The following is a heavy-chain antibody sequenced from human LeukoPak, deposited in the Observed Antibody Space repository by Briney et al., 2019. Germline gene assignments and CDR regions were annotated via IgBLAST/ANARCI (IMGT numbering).Heavy chain of an antibody. CDR1: GFTFSSYA. CDR2: ISSSGGST. J-gene: IGHJ4*02. V-gene: IGHV3-23*01. Sequence: PEGSLRLSCAASGFTFSSYAMSWVRQAPGKGLEWVSAISSSGGSTYYADSVKGRFTISRDNAKNSLYLQMNSLRAEDTAVYYCARGDLLGYCSSTSCYGGVQDYWGQGTLVTVSS. CDR3: ARGDLLGYCSSTSCYGGVQDY. D-gene: IGHD2-2*01.